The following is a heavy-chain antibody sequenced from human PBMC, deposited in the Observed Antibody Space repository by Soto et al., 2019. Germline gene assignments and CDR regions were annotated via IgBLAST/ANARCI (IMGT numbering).Heavy chain of an antibody. Sequence: GGSLRLSCAASGFTFSDHYMDWVRQAPGKGLEWVGRTRNKANSYTTEYAASVKGRITISRDDSKNSLYLQMNSLKTEDTAVYYCAREEEYYDSSGYGYYYYMDVWGKGTTVTVSS. CDR1: GFTFSDHY. D-gene: IGHD3-22*01. CDR2: TRNKANSYTT. V-gene: IGHV3-72*01. CDR3: AREEEYYDSSGYGYYYYMDV. J-gene: IGHJ6*03.